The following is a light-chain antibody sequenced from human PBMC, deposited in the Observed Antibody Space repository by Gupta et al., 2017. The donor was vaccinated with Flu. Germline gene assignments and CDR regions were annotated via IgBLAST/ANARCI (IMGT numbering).Light chain of an antibody. V-gene: IGKV1-39*01. J-gene: IGKJ2*03. CDR3: QQTDSIPDS. CDR2: SVS. CDR1: QNINKF. Sequence: ASVGDRVTITCRASQNINKFLNWYQQKPGKAPEVLVYSVSSLQTGVPSRFSGSGSGTHFTLTISSLQPADFATYYCQQTDSIPDSFGQGTKLEV.